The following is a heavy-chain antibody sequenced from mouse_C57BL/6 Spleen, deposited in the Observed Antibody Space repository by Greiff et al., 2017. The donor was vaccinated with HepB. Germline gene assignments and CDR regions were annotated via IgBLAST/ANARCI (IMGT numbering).Heavy chain of an antibody. CDR2: IDPSDSYT. CDR3: ASYGSSYRGWFAY. CDR1: GYTFTSYW. D-gene: IGHD1-1*01. Sequence: QVQLKQPGAELVMPGASVKLSCKASGYTFTSYWMHWVKQRPGQGLEWIGEIDPSDSYTNYNQKFKGKSTLTVDKSSSTAYMQLSSLTSEDSAVYYCASYGSSYRGWFAYWGQGTLVTVSA. V-gene: IGHV1-69*01. J-gene: IGHJ3*01.